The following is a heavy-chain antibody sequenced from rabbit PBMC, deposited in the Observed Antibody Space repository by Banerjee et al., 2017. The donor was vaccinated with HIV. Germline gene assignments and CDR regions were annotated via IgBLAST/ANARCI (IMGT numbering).Heavy chain of an antibody. J-gene: IGHJ6*01. Sequence: QSLEESGGDLVKPGGTLKLSCKASGFSLSSYAMSWVRQAPGKGLEWIGYIDPVFGSTYYASWVNGRFTISKTSSTTVTLQMTSLSAADTATYFCARDGGYNYDDYRYFTLWGPGTLVTVS. D-gene: IGHD2-1*01. CDR1: GFSLSSYA. V-gene: IGHV1S40*01. CDR2: IDPVFGST. CDR3: ARDGGYNYDDYRYFTL.